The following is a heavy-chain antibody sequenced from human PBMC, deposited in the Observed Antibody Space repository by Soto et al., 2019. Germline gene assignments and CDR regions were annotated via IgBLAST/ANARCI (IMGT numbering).Heavy chain of an antibody. J-gene: IGHJ6*02. V-gene: IGHV1-69*01. Sequence: QVQLVQSGAEVKKPGSSVKVSCKASGDTFSRSAFAWVRQAPGQGPEWMGGMMPVYGSANYAQKFRGRLTITADDSTSTIYMELSGLTSDDTGVYYCARGGGTIFGAFTLQGRHGMDVWGQGTTVIVSS. D-gene: IGHD3-3*01. CDR2: MMPVYGSA. CDR1: GDTFSRSA. CDR3: ARGGGTIFGAFTLQGRHGMDV.